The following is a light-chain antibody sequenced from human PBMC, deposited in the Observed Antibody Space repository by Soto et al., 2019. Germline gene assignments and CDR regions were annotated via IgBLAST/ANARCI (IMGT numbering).Light chain of an antibody. CDR1: QSVSSAN. V-gene: IGKV3-20*01. CDR3: HQYGNTPQT. CDR2: GAS. Sequence: EIVLTQSPGTLSLSPGERATLSCRASQSVSSANFAWYQQKPGQAPRLLIYGASSRATGIPDRFSGSGSGTVFTLNILESDDFAVYYCHQYGNTPQTFGQRTKVDIK. J-gene: IGKJ1*01.